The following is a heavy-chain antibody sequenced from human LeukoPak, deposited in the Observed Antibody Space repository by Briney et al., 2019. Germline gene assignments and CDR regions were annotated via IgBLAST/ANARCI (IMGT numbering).Heavy chain of an antibody. CDR1: GFTFSSYW. CDR2: INSDGSST. Sequence: PGGSQRLSCAASGFTFSSYWMHWVRQAPGKGLVWVSRINSDGSSTSYADSVKGRFTISRDNAKNTLYLQMNSLRAEDTAVYYCARAPVLLWFGEVDYWGQGTLVTVSS. V-gene: IGHV3-74*01. D-gene: IGHD3-10*01. CDR3: ARAPVLLWFGEVDY. J-gene: IGHJ4*02.